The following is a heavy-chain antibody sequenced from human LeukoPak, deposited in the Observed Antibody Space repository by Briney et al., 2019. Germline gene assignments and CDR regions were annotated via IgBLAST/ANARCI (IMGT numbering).Heavy chain of an antibody. CDR3: ARRLVVVPAATNWFDP. D-gene: IGHD2-2*01. Sequence: SETLSLTCAVYGGSFSGYYWSWIRQPPGKGLEWIGETNHSGSTNYNPSLKSRVTISVDTSKNQFSLKLSSVTAADTAVYYCARRLVVVPAATNWFDPWGQGTLVTVSS. V-gene: IGHV4-34*01. CDR2: TNHSGST. CDR1: GGSFSGYY. J-gene: IGHJ5*02.